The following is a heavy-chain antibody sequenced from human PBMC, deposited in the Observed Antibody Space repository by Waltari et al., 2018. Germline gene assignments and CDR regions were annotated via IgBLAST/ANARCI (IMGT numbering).Heavy chain of an antibody. J-gene: IGHJ5*02. CDR1: GGSFSGYY. V-gene: IGHV4-34*01. Sequence: QVQLQQWGAGLLKPSETLSLTCAVYGGSFSGYYWSWIRQPPGKGLEWIGEINHSGSTNYNPSLKSRVTISVDTSKNQFSLKLSSVTAADTAVYYCARGQLLWFGDNWFDPWGQGTLVTVSS. CDR2: INHSGST. CDR3: ARGQLLWFGDNWFDP. D-gene: IGHD3-10*01.